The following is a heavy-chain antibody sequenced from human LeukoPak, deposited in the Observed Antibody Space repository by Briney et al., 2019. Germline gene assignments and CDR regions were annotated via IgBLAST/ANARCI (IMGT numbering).Heavy chain of an antibody. J-gene: IGHJ4*02. CDR3: AREVGYCSGGSCYFFDY. CDR1: GGSISSSNW. D-gene: IGHD2-15*01. Sequence: PSETLSLTCAVSGGSISSSNWWSWVRQPPGKGLEWIGEIYHSGSTNYNPSLKSRVTISVDKSKNQFSLKLSSVTAADTAVYYCAREVGYCSGGSCYFFDYWGQGTLVTVSS. V-gene: IGHV4-4*02. CDR2: IYHSGST.